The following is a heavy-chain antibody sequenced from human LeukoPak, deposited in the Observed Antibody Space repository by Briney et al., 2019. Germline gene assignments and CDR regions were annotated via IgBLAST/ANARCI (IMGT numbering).Heavy chain of an antibody. V-gene: IGHV3-7*03. CDR2: MKEDGSDE. J-gene: IGHJ1*01. CDR3: ARGGAGGGYFPT. CDR1: GFSFSDST. Sequence: GGSLRLSCVASGFSFSDSTMSWVRQAAGKGLEWVAKMKEDGSDENYVDSVKGRFTISRDNARNSLHLQMKSLRADDTAVYFCARGGAGGGYFPTWVQGILVIVSS. D-gene: IGHD3-16*01.